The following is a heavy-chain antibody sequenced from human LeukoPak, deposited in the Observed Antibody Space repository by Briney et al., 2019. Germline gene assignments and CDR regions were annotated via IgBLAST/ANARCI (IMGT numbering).Heavy chain of an antibody. V-gene: IGHV4-59*05. CDR3: ATQYDYYDMDV. J-gene: IGHJ6*02. CDR1: GGSISSYY. CDR2: IYSSGST. Sequence: SETLSLTCTVSGGSISSYYWSWIRQPPGKGLEWIGSIYSSGSTYYNPSLESRVTISVDTSKNQFSLKLSSVTATDTAVYYCATQYDYYDMDVWGQGTTVTVSS.